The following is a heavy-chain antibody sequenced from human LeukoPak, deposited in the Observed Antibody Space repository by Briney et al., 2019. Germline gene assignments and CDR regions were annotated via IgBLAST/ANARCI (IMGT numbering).Heavy chain of an antibody. D-gene: IGHD2-2*02. CDR1: GDTLSTHA. J-gene: IGHJ5*02. CDR2: ITPIFGRA. Sequence: SAKVSCKASGDTLSTHAVRCVREGPGQGLEWGGGITPIFGRANYAQKFQGRVTITTEESTSTAYMELSSLRTEDTAVYYCARVHCTSTVCYTGWFDPWGQGTRVTVSS. V-gene: IGHV1-69*05. CDR3: ARVHCTSTVCYTGWFDP.